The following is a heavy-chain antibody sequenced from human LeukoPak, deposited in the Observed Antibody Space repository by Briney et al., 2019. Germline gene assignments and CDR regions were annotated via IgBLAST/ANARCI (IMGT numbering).Heavy chain of an antibody. CDR1: GFTVSSNY. Sequence: GGSLRLSCAASGFTVSSNYMSWVRQAPGKGLEWVSAISGSGGSTYYADSVKGRFTISRDNSKNTLYLQMNSLRAEDTAVYYCASLDLPAAMPGLYYYYYYMDVWGKGTTVTISS. J-gene: IGHJ6*03. CDR2: ISGSGGST. CDR3: ASLDLPAAMPGLYYYYYYMDV. D-gene: IGHD2-2*01. V-gene: IGHV3-23*01.